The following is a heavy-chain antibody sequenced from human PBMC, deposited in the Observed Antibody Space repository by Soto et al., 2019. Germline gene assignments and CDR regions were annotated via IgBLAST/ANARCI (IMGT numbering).Heavy chain of an antibody. V-gene: IGHV3-23*01. Sequence: EVQLLESGGGLVQPGGSLRLSCAASGFTFSSYAMSWVRQAPGKGLEWVSAISGRGGSTYYADSVKGRFTISRDNSKNTMYLQMNSLRAEDTAVYYCAKEQRYDFWSGYAYWGQGSLVTVSS. CDR1: GFTFSSYA. CDR3: AKEQRYDFWSGYAY. CDR2: ISGRGGST. J-gene: IGHJ4*02. D-gene: IGHD3-3*01.